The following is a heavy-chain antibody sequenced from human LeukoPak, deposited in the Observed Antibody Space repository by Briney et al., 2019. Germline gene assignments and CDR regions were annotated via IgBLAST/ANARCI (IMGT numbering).Heavy chain of an antibody. CDR2: ISYDGSNK. CDR3: ARDLATMVPDY. J-gene: IGHJ4*02. Sequence: PGRSLRLSCAASGFTFSSYAMHWVRQAPGKGLEWVAVISYDGSNKYYADSVKGRFTISRDNSKNTLYLQMNSLRAEDTAVYYCARDLATMVPDYWGQGTLVTVSS. V-gene: IGHV3-30-3*01. D-gene: IGHD3-10*01. CDR1: GFTFSSYA.